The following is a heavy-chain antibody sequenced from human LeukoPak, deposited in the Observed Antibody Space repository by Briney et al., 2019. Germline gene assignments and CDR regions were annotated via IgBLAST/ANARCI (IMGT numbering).Heavy chain of an antibody. J-gene: IGHJ3*01. CDR3: ARERSSRRSDAFDF. CDR1: EYIFTGYY. D-gene: IGHD3-10*01. Sequence: ASVTVSCKASEYIFTGYYIHWVRQAPGQGLEWMGWINPNTGGTKFAQNFQGRVTMTSDTYVTTAYMELRSLRSDDTAVYYCARERSSRRSDAFDFWGQGTMVTVSS. V-gene: IGHV1-2*02. CDR2: INPNTGGT.